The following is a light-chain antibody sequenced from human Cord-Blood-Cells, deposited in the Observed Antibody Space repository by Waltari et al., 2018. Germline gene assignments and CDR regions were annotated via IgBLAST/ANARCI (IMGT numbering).Light chain of an antibody. V-gene: IGLV2-11*01. CDR1: SSDVGGYNY. CDR3: CSYAGSYTFV. CDR2: DVS. J-gene: IGLJ1*01. Sequence: QSALPQPRSVSGSPGQSVPISCTGTSSDVGGYNYVSWYQQHPGKAPKLMIYDVSKRPSVVPDRFSGSKSGNTASLTISGLQAEDEADYYCCSYAGSYTFVFGTGTKVTVL.